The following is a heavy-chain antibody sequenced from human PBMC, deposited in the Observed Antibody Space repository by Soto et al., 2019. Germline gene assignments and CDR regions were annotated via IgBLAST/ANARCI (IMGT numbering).Heavy chain of an antibody. CDR1: GFTVSSNY. Sequence: GGSLRLSCAASGFTVSSNYMSWVRQAPGKGLEWVSVIYSGGSTYYADSVKGRFTISRDNSKNTLYLQMNSLRAEDTAVYYCARDTTPTSDYYYYMDVWGKGTTVTVSS. CDR2: IYSGGST. CDR3: ARDTTPTSDYYYYMDV. J-gene: IGHJ6*03. D-gene: IGHD1-26*01. V-gene: IGHV3-66*01.